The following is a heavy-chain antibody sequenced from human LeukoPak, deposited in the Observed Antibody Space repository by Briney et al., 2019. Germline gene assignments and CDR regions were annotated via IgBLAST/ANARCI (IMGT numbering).Heavy chain of an antibody. Sequence: PSQTLSLTCAVSGGSISSGGYSWSWIRQPPGKGLEWIGYIYHSGSTYYNPSLKSRVTISVDTSKNQFSLKLSSVTAADTAVYYCARDPTDGDYGAYYYGMDVWGQGTTVTVSS. V-gene: IGHV4-30-2*05. J-gene: IGHJ6*02. D-gene: IGHD4-17*01. CDR2: IYHSGST. CDR1: GGSISSGGYS. CDR3: ARDPTDGDYGAYYYGMDV.